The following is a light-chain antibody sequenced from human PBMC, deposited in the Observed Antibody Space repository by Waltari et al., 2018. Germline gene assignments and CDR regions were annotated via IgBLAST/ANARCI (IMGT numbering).Light chain of an antibody. V-gene: IGLV1-44*01. Sequence: QSVLTQPPSASGTPGQRVTIPCSGSSSTIGSNVVTWYQQVPGTTPKLLIYRNDQRPSGVPDRFSGSKSGTSASLAISGLRPEDEAEYYCASWDDSLNGRWEFGGGTKVTVL. CDR2: RND. CDR3: ASWDDSLNGRWE. J-gene: IGLJ3*02. CDR1: SSTIGSNV.